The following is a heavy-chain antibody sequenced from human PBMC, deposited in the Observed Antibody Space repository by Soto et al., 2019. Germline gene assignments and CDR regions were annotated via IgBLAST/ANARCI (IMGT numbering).Heavy chain of an antibody. CDR1: GGTFSSFT. D-gene: IGHD1-26*01. Sequence: SVKVSCKASGGTFSSFTISWVRQAPGQGLEWMGGIIPIYGTANYAQKFQGRVTITADASTRTAYMELSCLRSEDTAVYYCAKDRRADWESYYYYAMDVWGQGTTVTVSS. J-gene: IGHJ6*02. V-gene: IGHV1-69*13. CDR3: AKDRRADWESYYYYAMDV. CDR2: IIPIYGTA.